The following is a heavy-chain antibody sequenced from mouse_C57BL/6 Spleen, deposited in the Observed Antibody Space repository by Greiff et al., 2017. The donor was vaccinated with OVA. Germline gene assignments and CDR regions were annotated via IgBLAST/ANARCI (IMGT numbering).Heavy chain of an antibody. J-gene: IGHJ4*01. CDR1: GYTFTSYW. CDR3: VGGHARYAMDY. D-gene: IGHD3-3*01. V-gene: IGHV1-55*01. Sequence: QVQLKQSGAELVKPGASVTMSCKASGYTFTSYWITWVKQRPGHGLEWIGDIYPESGSTNYNEKFKSKAILTVDTASSTAYMQLRSLTAEDSAVYYCVGGHARYAMDYWGQGTSVTVSS. CDR2: IYPESGST.